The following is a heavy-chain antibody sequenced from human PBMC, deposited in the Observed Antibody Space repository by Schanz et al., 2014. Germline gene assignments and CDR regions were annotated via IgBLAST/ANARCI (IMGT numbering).Heavy chain of an antibody. CDR3: ARETTIIKGGAMDV. J-gene: IGHJ6*02. CDR1: GYTFTSYD. D-gene: IGHD4-17*01. V-gene: IGHV1-8*01. Sequence: QVQLVQSGAEVKKPGASVKVSCKASGYTFTSYDINWVRQATGQGLEWMGWMDSKTGNTGYAQRFQSRVTMTRSTSVTTAYLELSSVRSGDTAVYYCARETTIIKGGAMDVWGQGTTVTVSS. CDR2: MDSKTGNT.